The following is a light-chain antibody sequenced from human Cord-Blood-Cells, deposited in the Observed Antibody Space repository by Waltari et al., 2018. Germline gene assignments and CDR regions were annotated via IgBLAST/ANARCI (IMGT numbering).Light chain of an antibody. J-gene: IGKJ4*02. CDR2: AAS. Sequence: DIQFTQSPSFPSASVGDRVTLTCRASQGISSYLAWYQQKPGKAPKLLIYAASTWQSGVPSRFSGSGSGTEFTLTISSLQPEDFATYYCQQLNSYPLTFGGGTKVEIK. CDR3: QQLNSYPLT. V-gene: IGKV1-9*01. CDR1: QGISSY.